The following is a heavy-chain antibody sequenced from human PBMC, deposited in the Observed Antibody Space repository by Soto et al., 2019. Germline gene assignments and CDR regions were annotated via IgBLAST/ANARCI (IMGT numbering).Heavy chain of an antibody. V-gene: IGHV1-8*01. J-gene: IGHJ6*02. CDR3: ARAETSCGMDV. Sequence: QVQLVQSGAEVKKPGASVKVSCKASGYTFTSYDINWVRQATGQGLEWMGWMNPNSGNTGYAQKFQGRVTMTRQTSPSVAYTELGSRRFEGTAVYYCARAETSCGMDVWGQGTAVTVSS. CDR2: MNPNSGNT. CDR1: GYTFTSYD.